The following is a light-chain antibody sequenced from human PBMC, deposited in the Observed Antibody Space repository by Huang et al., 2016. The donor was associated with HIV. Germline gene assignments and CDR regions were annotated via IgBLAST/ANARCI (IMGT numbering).Light chain of an antibody. CDR2: WAS. V-gene: IGKV4-1*01. J-gene: IGKJ1*01. CDR1: QNVLYNSNNKNY. Sequence: IVMTQSPDSLAVSLGERATINCKSSQNVLYNSNNKNYFAWYQQKPGQPPKLLINWASTRESGVPDRVSGSGSGTNFTLTISSLQAEDVAVYYCLQFYSTPTFGQGTRVEIK. CDR3: LQFYSTPT.